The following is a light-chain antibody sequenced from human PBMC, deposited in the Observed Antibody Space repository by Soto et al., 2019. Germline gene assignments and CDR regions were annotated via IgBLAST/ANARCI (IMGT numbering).Light chain of an antibody. V-gene: IGKV1-9*01. CDR2: ASS. Sequence: DIQLTQSPSFLSASVGDRVTITCRASQGISSYLAWYQQTPGKAPKLLIYASSILQSGVPSRFSGSGSGTEFTLTIDSLQHEDFATYYCQQLNTVPVTFGQGTRL. CDR1: QGISSY. CDR3: QQLNTVPVT. J-gene: IGKJ5*01.